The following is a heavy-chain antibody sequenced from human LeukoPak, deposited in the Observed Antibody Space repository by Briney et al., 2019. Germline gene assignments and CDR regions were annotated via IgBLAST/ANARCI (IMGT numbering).Heavy chain of an antibody. Sequence: GGSLRLSCAASGFTFSGYAMSWVRQAPGKGLEWVSVISGSGGSTYYADSVKGRFTISRDNSKSTLYLQMNSLRADDTAVYYCARGGGWLQLGFFDYWGQGALVTVSS. CDR2: ISGSGGST. D-gene: IGHD5-24*01. CDR1: GFTFSGYA. CDR3: ARGGGWLQLGFFDY. V-gene: IGHV3-23*01. J-gene: IGHJ4*02.